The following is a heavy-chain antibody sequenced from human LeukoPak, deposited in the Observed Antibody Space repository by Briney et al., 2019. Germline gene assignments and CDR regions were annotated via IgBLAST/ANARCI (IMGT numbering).Heavy chain of an antibody. Sequence: GGSLRLSCAASGFTFSSYGMHWVRQAPGKGLEWVAVISYDGSNKYYADSVKGRFTISRDNSKNTLYLQMNSLRAEDTAVYYCAKFNGTRMYYFDYWGQGTLVTVSS. CDR1: GFTFSSYG. J-gene: IGHJ4*02. V-gene: IGHV3-30*18. D-gene: IGHD3-10*01. CDR3: AKFNGTRMYYFDY. CDR2: ISYDGSNK.